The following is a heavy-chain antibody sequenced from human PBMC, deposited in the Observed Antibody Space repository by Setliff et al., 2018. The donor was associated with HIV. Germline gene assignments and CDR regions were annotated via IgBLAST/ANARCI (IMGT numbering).Heavy chain of an antibody. J-gene: IGHJ4*02. CDR1: GASFSGYY. D-gene: IGHD1-26*01. CDR3: ATYWGGEGGRGY. Sequence: SETLSLTCAVYGASFSGYYWAWIRQPPGKGLEWIGYVYDSGTTQYNPSLESRVTISLHTSKNHFSLKLNSVTAADTAVYYCATYWGGEGGRGYWGQGTLVTVSS. CDR2: VYDSGTT. V-gene: IGHV4-59*01.